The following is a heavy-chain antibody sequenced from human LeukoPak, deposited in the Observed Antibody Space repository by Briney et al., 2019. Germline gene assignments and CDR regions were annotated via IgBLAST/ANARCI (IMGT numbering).Heavy chain of an antibody. CDR2: IYCSGST. CDR3: ARTNYYYYYGMDV. V-gene: IGHV4-59*01. J-gene: IGHJ6*02. CDR1: GGSISSYY. Sequence: KPSETLSLTCTVSGGSISSYYWSWIRQPPGKGLVWIGYIYCSGSTNYNPSLKSRVTISVDTSKNQFSLKLSSVTAADTAVYYCARTNYYYYYGMDVWGQGTTVTVSS.